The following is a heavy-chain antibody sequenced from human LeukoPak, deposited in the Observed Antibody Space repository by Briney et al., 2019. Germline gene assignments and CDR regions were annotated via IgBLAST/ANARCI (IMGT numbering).Heavy chain of an antibody. D-gene: IGHD1-26*01. CDR1: GFNFSSYS. CDR3: AREGYSGSYSDYFDY. J-gene: IGHJ4*02. Sequence: PGGSLRLSCAASGFNFSSYSMNWVRQAPGKGLEWVSSISSSSSYIYYADSVKGRFTISRDNAKNSLYLQMNSLRAEDTAVYYCAREGYSGSYSDYFDYWGQGTLVTVSS. V-gene: IGHV3-21*01. CDR2: ISSSSSYI.